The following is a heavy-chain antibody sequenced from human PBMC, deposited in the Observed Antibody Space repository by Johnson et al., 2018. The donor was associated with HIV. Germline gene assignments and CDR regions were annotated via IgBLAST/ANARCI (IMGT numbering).Heavy chain of an antibody. CDR2: ISYDGSDK. CDR1: GFTFSSYG. CDR3: ANLEYNSTDAFDI. D-gene: IGHD6-6*01. Sequence: QVQLVESGGGVVQPGRSLRLSCAASGFTFSSYGMHWVRQAPGKGLEWVAVISYDGSDKYYAESVKGRLTISRDNSKNTLYLQMNSLRAEDTAVYYCANLEYNSTDAFDIWGQGTLVTVSS. V-gene: IGHV3-30*18. J-gene: IGHJ3*02.